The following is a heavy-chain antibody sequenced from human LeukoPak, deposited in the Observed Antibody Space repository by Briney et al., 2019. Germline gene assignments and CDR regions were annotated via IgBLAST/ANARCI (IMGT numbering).Heavy chain of an antibody. CDR2: IYTSGRT. J-gene: IGHJ6*02. Sequence: SETLCLTCTVSGGSINSYYWCWIRQPAGKGLEWIGHIYTSGRTNFNPSLKSRVSMSVDTSKNQFSLKLSSVTAADTAVYYCARRAANYYGMDVWGQGTPVTVSS. V-gene: IGHV4-4*07. CDR1: GGSINSYY. D-gene: IGHD5-18*01. CDR3: ARRAANYYGMDV.